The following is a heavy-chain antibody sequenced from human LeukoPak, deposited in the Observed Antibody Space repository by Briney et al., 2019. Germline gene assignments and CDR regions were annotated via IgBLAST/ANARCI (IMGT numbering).Heavy chain of an antibody. CDR1: GFTFDDYA. D-gene: IGHD6-19*01. CDR2: ISWDGGST. CDR3: AKDGQIAVADRYYYYYMDV. J-gene: IGHJ6*03. Sequence: GGSLRLSCAASGFTFDDYAMHWVRQAPGKGLEWVSLISWDGGSTYYADSVKGRFTISRDNSKNSMYLQMNSLRAEDTALYYCAKDGQIAVADRYYYYYMDVWGKGTTVTVSS. V-gene: IGHV3-43D*03.